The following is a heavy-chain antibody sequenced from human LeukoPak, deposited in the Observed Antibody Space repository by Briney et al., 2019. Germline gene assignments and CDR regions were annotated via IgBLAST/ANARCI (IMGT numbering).Heavy chain of an antibody. D-gene: IGHD2-15*01. V-gene: IGHV1-2*02. CDR1: GYTFTGYY. J-gene: IGHJ6*03. CDR3: ARSPGDIVVVVAATRGYMDV. Sequence: ASVKVSCKASGYTFTGYYMHWVRQAPGQGLEWMGWINPNSGGTNYAQKFQGRVTMTRDTSISTAYMELSRLRSDDTAVYYCARSPGDIVVVVAATRGYMDVWGKGTTVTVSS. CDR2: INPNSGGT.